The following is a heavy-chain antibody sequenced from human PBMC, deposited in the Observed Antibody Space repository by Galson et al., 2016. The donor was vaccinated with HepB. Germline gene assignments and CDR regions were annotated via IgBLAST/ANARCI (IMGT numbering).Heavy chain of an antibody. V-gene: IGHV3-23*01. CDR1: GFTFSSYA. D-gene: IGHD2/OR15-2a*01. Sequence: SLRLSCAASGFTFSSYAMSWVRQAPGKGLEWVSTVSGSGVSTYYADSVKGRFTISRDNSKKTMDLQMSSLRAEDTAIYYCVRGFLSNSFDYWGQGVLVTGAS. CDR3: VRGFLSNSFDY. CDR2: VSGSGVST. J-gene: IGHJ4*02.